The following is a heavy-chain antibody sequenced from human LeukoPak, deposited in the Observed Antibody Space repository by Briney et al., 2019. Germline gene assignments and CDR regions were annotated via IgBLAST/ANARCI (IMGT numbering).Heavy chain of an antibody. J-gene: IGHJ3*02. CDR3: ARAPYYGSGSYYIPDAFDI. CDR2: ISSSSSYI. D-gene: IGHD3-10*01. Sequence: PGGSLRLSCAASGFTFSSYSMNWVRQVPGKGLEWVSSISSSSSYIYYADSVKGRFTISRDNAKNSLYLQMNSLRAEDTAVYYCARAPYYGSGSYYIPDAFDIWGQGTMVTVSS. CDR1: GFTFSSYS. V-gene: IGHV3-21*01.